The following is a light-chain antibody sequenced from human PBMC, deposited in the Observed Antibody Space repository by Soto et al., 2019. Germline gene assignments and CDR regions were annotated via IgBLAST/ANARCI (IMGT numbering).Light chain of an antibody. CDR2: EIN. Sequence: QSALTQPASVSGSPGQSITVSCTGTSSDVGSYNLVSWYQQHPGKAPKLIIYEINKRPSGVSDRFSGSKSGNTASLTISGLQAEDEGDYYCCSYAGSSTYVFGTGTKLTVL. CDR1: SSDVGSYNL. J-gene: IGLJ1*01. CDR3: CSYAGSSTYV. V-gene: IGLV2-23*02.